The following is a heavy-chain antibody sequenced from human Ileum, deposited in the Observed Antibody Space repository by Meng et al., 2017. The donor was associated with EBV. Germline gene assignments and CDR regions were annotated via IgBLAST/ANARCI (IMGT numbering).Heavy chain of an antibody. Sequence: HPQATGPGRVRPSRTRSTTCAVSRASIISSNWWTWVRQTPGKGLEWIGEIYHSGSANYNPSFKSRATISVDKSKNQFSLTLKSVTAADTAVYYCMRDLLILERTEVWGRGTLVTVSS. D-gene: IGHD3-3*01. V-gene: IGHV4-4*02. CDR3: MRDLLILERTEV. CDR1: RASIISSNW. CDR2: IYHSGSA. J-gene: IGHJ2*01.